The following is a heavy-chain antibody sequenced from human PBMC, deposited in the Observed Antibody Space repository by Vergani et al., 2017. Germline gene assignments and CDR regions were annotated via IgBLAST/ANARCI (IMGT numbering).Heavy chain of an antibody. Sequence: EVQLLESGGGSAQPGESLRLSCVASGFTFIMHAMSWVRQAPGKGLEWVSTLSASDRRTHYAVSVKGRFTISRDISKNTLFLHMNSLRPEDTAVYYCAKVGRSEVAGTFGAFDIWGQGTMVTVSS. V-gene: IGHV3-23*01. CDR3: AKVGRSEVAGTFGAFDI. J-gene: IGHJ3*02. D-gene: IGHD6-19*01. CDR2: LSASDRRT. CDR1: GFTFIMHA.